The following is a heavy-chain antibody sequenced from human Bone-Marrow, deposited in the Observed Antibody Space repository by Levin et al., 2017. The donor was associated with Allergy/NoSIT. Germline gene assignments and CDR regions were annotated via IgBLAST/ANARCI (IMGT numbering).Heavy chain of an antibody. CDR3: ARDRLDDYVWGSYPYYYYYGMDV. Sequence: ASVKVSCKASGYTFTSYGISWVRQAPGQGLEWMGWISAYNGNTNYAQKLQGRVTMTTDTSTSTAYMELRSLRSDDTAVYYCARDRLDDYVWGSYPYYYYYGMDVWGQGTTVTVSS. D-gene: IGHD3-16*02. V-gene: IGHV1-18*01. CDR2: ISAYNGNT. J-gene: IGHJ6*02. CDR1: GYTFTSYG.